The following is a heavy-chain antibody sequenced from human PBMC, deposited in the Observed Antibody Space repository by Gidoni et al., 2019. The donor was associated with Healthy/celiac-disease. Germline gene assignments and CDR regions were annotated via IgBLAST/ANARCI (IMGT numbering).Heavy chain of an antibody. V-gene: IGHV3-33*06. CDR3: AKPRGWELLPGDAFDI. CDR2: IWYDGSNK. D-gene: IGHD1-26*01. Sequence: QVQLVASGGGVVQPGRSLRLSCAASGFTFSSSGMHWVRQAPGKGLEWVAVIWYDGSNKYYADSVKGRFTISRDNSKNTLYLQMNSLRAEDTAVCYCAKPRGWELLPGDAFDIWGQGTMVTVSS. CDR1: GFTFSSSG. J-gene: IGHJ3*02.